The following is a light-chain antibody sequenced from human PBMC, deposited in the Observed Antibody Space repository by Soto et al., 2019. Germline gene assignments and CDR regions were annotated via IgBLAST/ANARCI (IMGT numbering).Light chain of an antibody. CDR3: QSYDNSLSVYV. J-gene: IGLJ1*01. Sequence: QSVLTQPPSVSGAPGQRVTISCTGSSSNIGAHYDVHWYQQLPGTAPKLLIYGNSNRPSGVPDRFSGSKSGTSASLAITGLQAEDEADYYCQSYDNSLSVYVFGTGTKLTVX. CDR2: GNS. CDR1: SSNIGAHYD. V-gene: IGLV1-40*01.